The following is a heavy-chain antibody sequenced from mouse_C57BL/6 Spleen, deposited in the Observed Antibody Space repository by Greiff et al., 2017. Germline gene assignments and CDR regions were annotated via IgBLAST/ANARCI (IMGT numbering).Heavy chain of an antibody. Sequence: VKLQESGPELVKPGASVKISCKASGYAFSSSWMNWVKQRPGKGLEWIGRIYPGDGDTNYNGKFKGKATLTADKASSTAYMQLSSLTSEDSAVYVCASMITRAMDYWGQGTSVTGSS. V-gene: IGHV1-82*01. D-gene: IGHD2-4*01. J-gene: IGHJ4*01. CDR1: GYAFSSSW. CDR3: ASMITRAMDY. CDR2: IYPGDGDT.